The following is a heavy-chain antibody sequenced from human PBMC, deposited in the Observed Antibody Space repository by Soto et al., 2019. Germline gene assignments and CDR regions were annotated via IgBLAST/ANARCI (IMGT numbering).Heavy chain of an antibody. D-gene: IGHD3-10*01. Sequence: PSETLSLPCTVSGGSMSSGAYYWNWIRQHPGQGLEWIGYIYYSGNTHYNPSLRSRITISVDTSKNQLSLKLISVTAADMAVYYCARGPNYPDPWGQGTLVTVSS. CDR3: ARGPNYPDP. CDR2: IYYSGNT. J-gene: IGHJ5*02. V-gene: IGHV4-31*03. CDR1: GGSMSSGAYY.